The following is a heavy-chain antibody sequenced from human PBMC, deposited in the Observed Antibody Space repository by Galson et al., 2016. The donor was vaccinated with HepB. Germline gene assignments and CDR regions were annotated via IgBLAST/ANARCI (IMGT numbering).Heavy chain of an antibody. V-gene: IGHV4-39*07. Sequence: ETLSLTCTVSGGSISSSSYYWGWIRQPPGKGLEWIGEIHQSGTTNYHPSLMSRVAMSIDQSKDQLSLVLTSVRAADTAVYFCARHFPGGITRGFDYWGRGALVTVSS. J-gene: IGHJ4*02. CDR2: IHQSGTT. D-gene: IGHD1-14*01. CDR1: GGSISSSSYY. CDR3: ARHFPGGITRGFDY.